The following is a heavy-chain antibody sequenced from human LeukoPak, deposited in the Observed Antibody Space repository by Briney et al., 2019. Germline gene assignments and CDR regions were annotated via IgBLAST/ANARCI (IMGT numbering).Heavy chain of an antibody. CDR3: ARGLDCRSTSCYLDT. D-gene: IGHD2-2*01. CDR2: ISSNNGYI. CDR1: GFSFSSYR. V-gene: IGHV3-21*01. J-gene: IGHJ4*02. Sequence: GGSLRLSCAASGFSFSSYRMNWVRQAPGKGLEWVASISSNNGYIYYADSVKGRFTISRGNGENSLHLQMNSLRAEDAAVYYCARGLDCRSTSCYLDTWGQGTLVTVSS.